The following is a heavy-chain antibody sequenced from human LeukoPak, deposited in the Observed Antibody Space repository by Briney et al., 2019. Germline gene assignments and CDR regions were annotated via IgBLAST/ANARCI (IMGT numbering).Heavy chain of an antibody. CDR2: ISSSSSYI. CDR3: ARDLGIAAAGTRYHREYNWFDP. V-gene: IGHV3-21*01. J-gene: IGHJ5*02. Sequence: PGGSLRLSCAASGFTFSSYSMNWVRQAPGKGLEWVSSISSSSSYIYYADSVKGRFTISRDNAKNSLYLQMNSLRAEDTAVYYCARDLGIAAAGTRYHREYNWFDPWGQGTLVTVSS. D-gene: IGHD6-13*01. CDR1: GFTFSSYS.